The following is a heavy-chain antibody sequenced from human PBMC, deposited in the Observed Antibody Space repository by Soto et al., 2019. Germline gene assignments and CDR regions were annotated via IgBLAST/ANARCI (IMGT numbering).Heavy chain of an antibody. D-gene: IGHD6-19*01. CDR1: GYTFTGYY. Sequence: ASEKVSCKASGYTFTGYYMHWVRQAPGQGLEWMGWINPNSGGTNYAQKFQGWVTMTRDTSISTAYMELSRLRSDDTAVYYCALVKVAGIGGDCMDVWGQGTTV. J-gene: IGHJ6*02. CDR2: INPNSGGT. CDR3: ALVKVAGIGGDCMDV. V-gene: IGHV1-2*04.